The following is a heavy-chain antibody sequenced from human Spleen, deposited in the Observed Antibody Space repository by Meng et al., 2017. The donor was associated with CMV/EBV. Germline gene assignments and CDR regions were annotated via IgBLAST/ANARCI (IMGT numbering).Heavy chain of an antibody. CDR2: IIPFFGPA. D-gene: IGHD2-15*01. CDR3: ARGPSYGGIKGGFDY. CDR1: GGTFSSYA. V-gene: IGHV1-69*05. Sequence: SVKVSCKASGGTFSSYAISWVRQAPGQGLEWMGGIIPFFGPANYPQKFQGRVTITTDESTSTAYMDLSSLRSEDTAVYYCARGPSYGGIKGGFDYWGQGTLVTVSS. J-gene: IGHJ4*02.